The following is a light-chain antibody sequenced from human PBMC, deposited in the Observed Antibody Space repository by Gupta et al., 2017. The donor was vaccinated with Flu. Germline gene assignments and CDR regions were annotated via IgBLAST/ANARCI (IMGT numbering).Light chain of an antibody. J-gene: IGLJ1*01. CDR3: QSYDSSLSGPSYV. Sequence: QSVLTQPPSVSGAPGQRVTIPCTGSSSNIGAGYDVHWYPQLPGTAPKLLIYGNSNRPSGVPDRFSGSKSGTSASLAITGLQAEDEADYYCQSYDSSLSGPSYVFGTGTKVTVL. CDR2: GNS. CDR1: SSNIGAGYD. V-gene: IGLV1-40*01.